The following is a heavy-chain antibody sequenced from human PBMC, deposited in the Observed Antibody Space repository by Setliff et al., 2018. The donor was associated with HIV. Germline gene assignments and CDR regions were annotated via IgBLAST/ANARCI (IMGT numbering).Heavy chain of an antibody. D-gene: IGHD4-17*01. V-gene: IGHV4-61*01. CDR3: ARDPPGYGDSKDY. CDR2: IHYTGST. CDR1: GGSVSSVNYY. Sequence: KASETLSLTCSVSGGSVSSVNYYWSWIRQPPGKGLEWIGYIHYTGSTTYNPSLKSRVTISVDTSKNQFSLELSSVTAADTAVYYCARDPPGYGDSKDYWGQGKLVTVSS. J-gene: IGHJ4*02.